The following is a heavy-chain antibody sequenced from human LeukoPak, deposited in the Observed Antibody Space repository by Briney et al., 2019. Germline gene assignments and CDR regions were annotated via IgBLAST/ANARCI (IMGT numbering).Heavy chain of an antibody. V-gene: IGHV3-53*01. CDR3: APQQAYSPYNWFDP. Sequence: GGSLRLSCAASGFTVSSNYVSWVRQAPGKGLEWVSVIYTDATTYHADSVKGRFTISRDNSKNTLYLQMNSLRAEDTAVYYCAPQQAYSPYNWFDPWGQGTLVTVSS. CDR1: GFTVSSNY. J-gene: IGHJ5*02. D-gene: IGHD5-12*01. CDR2: IYTDATT.